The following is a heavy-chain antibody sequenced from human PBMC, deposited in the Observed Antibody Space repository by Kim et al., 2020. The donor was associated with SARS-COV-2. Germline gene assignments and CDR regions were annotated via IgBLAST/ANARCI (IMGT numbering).Heavy chain of an antibody. CDR2: TGNP. Sequence: TGNPKYAQGFAGRFVFSLDTSVSTAYLEIGSLKAEDTAVYYCARVAGGMDVWGQGTTVTVS. J-gene: IGHJ6*02. V-gene: IGHV7-4-1*01. CDR3: ARVAGGMDV.